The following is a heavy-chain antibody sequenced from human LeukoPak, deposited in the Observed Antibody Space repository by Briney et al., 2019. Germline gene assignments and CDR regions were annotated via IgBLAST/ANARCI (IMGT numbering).Heavy chain of an antibody. D-gene: IGHD1-26*01. CDR2: IKSKSVGGTT. Sequence: NPGGSLRLSCAASGFTFNNAWMSWVRQAPGKGLEWDGRIKSKSVGGTTDYAEPVKGRFTISRDDSKNTLYLEMNSLKTEDTAVYYCTTAPAGTFDYWGQGTLVTVSS. CDR3: TTAPAGTFDY. CDR1: GFTFNNAW. V-gene: IGHV3-15*01. J-gene: IGHJ4*02.